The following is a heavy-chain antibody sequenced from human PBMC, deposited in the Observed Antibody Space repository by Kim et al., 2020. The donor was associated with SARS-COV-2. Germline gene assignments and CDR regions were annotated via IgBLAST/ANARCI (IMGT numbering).Heavy chain of an antibody. Sequence: SSYISYADSVNGRFAISRDNAKNSLYLQMNSLRAEDTAVYYCATIIAAAVWGQGTLVTVSS. CDR2: SSYI. D-gene: IGHD6-13*01. J-gene: IGHJ4*02. CDR3: ATIIAAAV. V-gene: IGHV3-21*01.